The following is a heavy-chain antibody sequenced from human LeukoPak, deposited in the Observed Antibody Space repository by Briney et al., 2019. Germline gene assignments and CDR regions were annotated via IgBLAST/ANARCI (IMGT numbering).Heavy chain of an antibody. V-gene: IGHV3-30-3*01. CDR3: ARDSSGSGSYPTLDY. J-gene: IGHJ4*02. CDR2: ISYDGSSK. D-gene: IGHD3-10*01. Sequence: GGSLRLSCAASGFTFSSYAMHWVRQAPGKGLEWVAVISYDGSSKYYADSVKGRFTISRDNSKNTLYLQMNSLRAEDTAVYYCARDSSGSGSYPTLDYWGQGTLVTVSS. CDR1: GFTFSSYA.